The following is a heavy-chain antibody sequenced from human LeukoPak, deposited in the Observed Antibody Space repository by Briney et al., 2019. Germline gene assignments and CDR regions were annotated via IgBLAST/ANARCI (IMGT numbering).Heavy chain of an antibody. D-gene: IGHD6-13*01. Sequence: GGSLRLSCAASGFTFSNYGMHWVRQAPGKGLEWVSVISFDGSAKYYADPVKGRFTISRDNSKNTLYLQMTSLRAEDTAVYYCAKDRVTAAGYYFDYWGQGTLVTVSS. J-gene: IGHJ4*02. CDR2: ISFDGSAK. CDR3: AKDRVTAAGYYFDY. V-gene: IGHV3-30*18. CDR1: GFTFSNYG.